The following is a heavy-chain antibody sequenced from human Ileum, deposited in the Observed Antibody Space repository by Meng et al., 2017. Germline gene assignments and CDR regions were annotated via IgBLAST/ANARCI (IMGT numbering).Heavy chain of an antibody. CDR3: ARRGGFCDSDCYYLDF. CDR2: ITPTSGTS. CDR1: GYTFNNYP. V-gene: IGHV1-69*06. J-gene: IGHJ4*02. D-gene: IGHD2-21*02. Sequence: VWVVQSGGEGKKPGSSVKVSCKADGYTFNNYPINWVRQAPGQGLEWMGAITPTSGTSNYAQTFQGRVTFIADKSTNTAYMELNSLKSEDTAVYYCARRGGFCDSDCYYLDFWGQGTLVTVSS.